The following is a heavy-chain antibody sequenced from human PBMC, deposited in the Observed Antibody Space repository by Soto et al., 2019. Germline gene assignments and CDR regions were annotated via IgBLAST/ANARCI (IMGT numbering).Heavy chain of an antibody. CDR1: GYSFTSYW. Sequence: GESLKISCKGSGYSFTSYWIGWVRQMPGKGLEWMGIIYPGDSDTRYSPSFQGQVTISADKSISTAYLQWSSLKASDTAMYYCARQACGGGSSCSTTIPHYYYYGMDVWGQGTTVTVSS. CDR2: IYPGDSDT. CDR3: ARQACGGGSSCSTTIPHYYYYGMDV. J-gene: IGHJ6*02. D-gene: IGHD2-15*01. V-gene: IGHV5-51*01.